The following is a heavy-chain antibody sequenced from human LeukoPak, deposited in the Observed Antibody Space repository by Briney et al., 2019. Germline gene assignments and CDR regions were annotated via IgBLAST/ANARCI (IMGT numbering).Heavy chain of an antibody. D-gene: IGHD6-19*01. J-gene: IGHJ3*02. CDR3: ARGASVVAGNDNAFDI. CDR1: GFTFTNYW. V-gene: IGHV3-7*01. CDR2: IKQDRSEK. Sequence: GGSLRLSCAASGFTFTNYWMSWVRQAPGKGLELVANIKQDRSEKYYVDSVKGRFTISRDNAKNSLYLQMNSLRAEDTAVYYCARGASVVAGNDNAFDIWGQGTMVTVSS.